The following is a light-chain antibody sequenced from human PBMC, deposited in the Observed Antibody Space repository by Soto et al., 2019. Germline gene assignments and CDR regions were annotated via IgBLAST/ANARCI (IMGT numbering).Light chain of an antibody. J-gene: IGKJ5*01. CDR1: QSISSY. V-gene: IGKV1-39*01. CDR3: QQSYSSLN. CDR2: AAS. Sequence: DIPITPSPSALCASLGNRVTVTCRASQSISSYLNWYQQKPGKAPKLLIYAASSFQSGVPSRFSGSGSGTDFTLTISSLQPEDFATYYCQQSYSSLNCGQGTRREIK.